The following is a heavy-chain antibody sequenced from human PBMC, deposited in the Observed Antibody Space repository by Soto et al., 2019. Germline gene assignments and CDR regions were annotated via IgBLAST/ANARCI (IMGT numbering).Heavy chain of an antibody. V-gene: IGHV4-4*02. CDR3: ARVVLTITRGAFDA. J-gene: IGHJ3*01. CDR1: GGSISSSHW. D-gene: IGHD3-9*01. Sequence: QVQLQESGPGLVKPSGTLSLTCAVSGGSISSSHWWTWVRQSPGKGLEYIGEISHSGTSNSNPSLKSRVTLSVAKSKHHFSLTLTSVTAAETAVYYCARVVLTITRGAFDAWGQGTLVIVSS. CDR2: ISHSGTS.